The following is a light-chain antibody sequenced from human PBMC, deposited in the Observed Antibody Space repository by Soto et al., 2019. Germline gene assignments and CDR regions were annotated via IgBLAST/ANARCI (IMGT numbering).Light chain of an antibody. CDR1: QSISSW. Sequence: DSQRLQSHSTLSASVGDRVTITCRASQSISSWLTWYQQKPGKAPKLLIYDASSLESGVPSRFSGSGSGTEFTLTISSLQPDDFATYYCQHYTSYSEAFGQGTKVDI. CDR3: QHYTSYSEA. J-gene: IGKJ1*01. V-gene: IGKV1-5*01. CDR2: DAS.